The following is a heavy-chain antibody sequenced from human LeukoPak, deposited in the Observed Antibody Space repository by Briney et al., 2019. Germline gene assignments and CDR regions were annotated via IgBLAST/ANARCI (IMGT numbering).Heavy chain of an antibody. D-gene: IGHD3-22*01. CDR1: GGTFSSYA. V-gene: IGHV1-69*04. CDR3: ARDRLPAYYYDSSGYSGY. Sequence: GAPVKVSCKASGGTFSSYAISWVRQAPGQGLEWMGRIIPILGIANYAQKFQGRVTITADKSTSTAYMELSSLRSEDTAVYYCARDRLPAYYYDSSGYSGYWGQGTLVTVSS. CDR2: IIPILGIA. J-gene: IGHJ4*02.